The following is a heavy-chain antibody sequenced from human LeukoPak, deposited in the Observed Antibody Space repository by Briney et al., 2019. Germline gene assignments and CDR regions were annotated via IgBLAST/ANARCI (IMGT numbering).Heavy chain of an antibody. J-gene: IGHJ6*02. D-gene: IGHD6-13*01. CDR2: IKSKTDGGTT. CDR1: GFTISNAW. V-gene: IGHV3-15*01. Sequence: GGSLRLSCAASGFTISNAWMSWVRQAPGKGLEWVGRIKSKTDGGTTDYAAPVKGRFTISRDDSKNTLYLQMNSLKTEDTAVYYCTTDGRSSWLYYYGMDVWGQGTTVTVSS. CDR3: TTDGRSSWLYYYGMDV.